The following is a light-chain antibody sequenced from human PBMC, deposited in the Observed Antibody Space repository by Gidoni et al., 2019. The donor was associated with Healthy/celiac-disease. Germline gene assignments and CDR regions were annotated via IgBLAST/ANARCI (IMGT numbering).Light chain of an antibody. CDR3: KQRSNWPWT. V-gene: IGKV3-11*01. J-gene: IGKJ1*01. Sequence: EIVLTQSPATLSLSPGERATLSCRASQSVSSYLAWYQQKPGQAPRLLIDDASNRATGTPARCSGSGYGTDVTLTISSLGPEDFAVYYCKQRSNWPWTFGQGTKVEIK. CDR1: QSVSSY. CDR2: DAS.